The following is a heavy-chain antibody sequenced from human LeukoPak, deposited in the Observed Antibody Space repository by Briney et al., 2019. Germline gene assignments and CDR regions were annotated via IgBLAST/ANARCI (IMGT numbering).Heavy chain of an antibody. D-gene: IGHD3-9*01. J-gene: IGHJ5*02. CDR1: GYTFTDYY. V-gene: IGHV1-2*02. CDR2: INLNSGDT. Sequence: ASVKVSCKASGYTFTDYYIHWVRQAPGQELEWMGWINLNSGDTYYAQKFQDRVTMTGDTSISTAYLELSSLRSDDTAVFYCARSYFDVLTNYYMWLAPWGQGTLVTVSS. CDR3: ARSYFDVLTNYYMWLAP.